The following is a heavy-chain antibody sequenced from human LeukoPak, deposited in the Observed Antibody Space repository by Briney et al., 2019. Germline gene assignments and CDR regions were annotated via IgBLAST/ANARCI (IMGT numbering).Heavy chain of an antibody. V-gene: IGHV3-11*01. CDR2: ISSSGSTI. CDR1: GFTFSDYY. D-gene: IGHD3-16*02. J-gene: IGHJ4*02. Sequence: PGGSLRLSCAASGFTFSDYYMSWIRQAPGKGQEWVSYISSSGSTIYYADSVKGRFTISRDNAKNSLYLQMNSLRAEDTAVYYCARDTGGDYVWGSYRYYFDYWGQGTLVTVSS. CDR3: ARDTGGDYVWGSYRYYFDY.